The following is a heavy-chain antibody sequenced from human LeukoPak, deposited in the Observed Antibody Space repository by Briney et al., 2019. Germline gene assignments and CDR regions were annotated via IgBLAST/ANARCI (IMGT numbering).Heavy chain of an antibody. CDR1: GYTLTELS. Sequence: ASVKVSCKVSGYTLTELSMHWVRQAPGKGLERMGGFDPEDGETIYAQKFQGRVTMTEDTSTDTAYMELSSLRSEDTAVYYCATGRYYDSSGYYYFDYWGQGTLVTVSS. V-gene: IGHV1-24*01. D-gene: IGHD3-22*01. CDR2: FDPEDGET. CDR3: ATGRYYDSSGYYYFDY. J-gene: IGHJ4*02.